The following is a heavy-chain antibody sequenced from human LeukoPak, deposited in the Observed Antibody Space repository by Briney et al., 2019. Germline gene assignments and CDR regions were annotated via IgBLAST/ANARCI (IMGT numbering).Heavy chain of an antibody. CDR3: ARDPVEWELLLDY. D-gene: IGHD1-26*01. Sequence: GGSLRLSCAASGFTFSSYWMGWVRQAPGKRLEWVANMNIDGSEKYYADSAKGRFTISRGNARSSVYLQMNSLRVEDTAVYYCARDPVEWELLLDYWGQGTLVTVSS. CDR2: MNIDGSEK. J-gene: IGHJ4*02. V-gene: IGHV3-7*01. CDR1: GFTFSSYW.